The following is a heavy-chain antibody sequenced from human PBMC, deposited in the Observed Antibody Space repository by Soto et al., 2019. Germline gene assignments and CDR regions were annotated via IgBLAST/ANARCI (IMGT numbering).Heavy chain of an antibody. CDR1: GYTLTSYY. V-gene: IGHV1-46*03. CDR2: INPSGGTT. D-gene: IGHD2-2*01. Sequence: GASVKVSCKASGYTLTSYYMHWVRQAPGQGLEWMGMINPSGGTTAYAQKFRGRVTMTRDTSTSTVYMELSSLRSEDTAVYFCARDTVEVPAALYCFDYWGQGTLVTVSS. CDR3: ARDTVEVPAALYCFDY. J-gene: IGHJ4*02.